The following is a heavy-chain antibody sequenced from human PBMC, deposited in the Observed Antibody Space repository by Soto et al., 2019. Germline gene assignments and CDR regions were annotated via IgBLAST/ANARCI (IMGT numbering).Heavy chain of an antibody. V-gene: IGHV3-48*02. D-gene: IGHD1-1*01. CDR3: ASDVNWAFDY. CDR1: GLSFSTYS. Sequence: GGSLRLSCAASGLSFSTYSMNWVRQAPGKGLEWVAYFRSSTSTVLYADSVKGRFTISSDSAKNSLYLQMDSLRDEDTAVYFCASDVNWAFDYWGLGTLVTVSS. J-gene: IGHJ4*02. CDR2: FRSSTSTV.